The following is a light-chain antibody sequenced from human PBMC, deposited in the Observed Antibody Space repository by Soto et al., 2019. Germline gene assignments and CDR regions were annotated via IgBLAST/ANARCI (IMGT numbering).Light chain of an antibody. CDR2: EVN. CDR1: SSDIGGYKY. Sequence: QSVLTQPASVSGSPGQSITISCPGTSSDIGGYKYVSWYQHHPGKVPQLIIYEVNNRPSGVSNRFSGSKSGNTASLTISGLQAEGEAVYYCSSYSSGSTLGVFGGGTKVTVL. CDR3: SSYSSGSTLGV. V-gene: IGLV2-14*01. J-gene: IGLJ3*02.